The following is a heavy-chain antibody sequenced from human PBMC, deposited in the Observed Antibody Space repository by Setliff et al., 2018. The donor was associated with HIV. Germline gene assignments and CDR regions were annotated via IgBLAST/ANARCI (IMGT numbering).Heavy chain of an antibody. Sequence: PSETLSLTCTVSGGSISGDFWTWIRQPAGEGLEWIGRTHASGTTQCEPSLKNRCSMSIDTSKNQFSLKLSSVTAADTALYYCARDGGPGSAWGDYSYYYTMDVWGKGTTVTVSS. V-gene: IGHV4-4*07. CDR2: THASGTT. J-gene: IGHJ6*03. D-gene: IGHD6-19*01. CDR3: ARDGGPGSAWGDYSYYYTMDV. CDR1: GGSISGDF.